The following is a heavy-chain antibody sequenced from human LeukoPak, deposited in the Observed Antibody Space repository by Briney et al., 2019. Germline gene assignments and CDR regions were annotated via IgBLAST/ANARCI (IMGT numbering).Heavy chain of an antibody. CDR1: GYTFTSYG. V-gene: IGHV1-8*02. CDR3: ARYHYYYYMDV. Sequence: ASVKVSCKASGYTFTSYGISWVRQAPGQGLEWMGWMNPNSGNTGYAQKFQGRVTMTRNTSISTAYMELSSLRSEDTAVYYCARYHYYYYMDVWGKGTTVTVSS. CDR2: MNPNSGNT. J-gene: IGHJ6*03.